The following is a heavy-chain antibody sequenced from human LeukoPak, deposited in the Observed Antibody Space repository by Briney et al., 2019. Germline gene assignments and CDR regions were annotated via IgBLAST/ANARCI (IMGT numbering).Heavy chain of an antibody. V-gene: IGHV4-59*01. D-gene: IGHD3-10*01. CDR3: ASLGGYYDSSNSSQLETFDI. J-gene: IGHJ3*02. CDR2: IHNTGSS. Sequence: PSETLSLTCTVSGDSINNYVWSWIRQPPGKGLEWIGYIHNTGSSNYNPSLKSRVSFSVDTSENQLSLRLNSMTAADTAVYYCASLGGYYDSSNSSQLETFDIWGQGTMVTVSS. CDR1: GDSINNYV.